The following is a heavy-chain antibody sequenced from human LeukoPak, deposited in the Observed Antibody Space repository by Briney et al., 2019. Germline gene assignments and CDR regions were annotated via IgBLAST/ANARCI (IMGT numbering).Heavy chain of an antibody. J-gene: IGHJ4*02. V-gene: IGHV3-53*01. CDR3: ARGDSGSYYFDY. D-gene: IGHD1-26*01. Sequence: PGGSLRLSCAASGFTVSSNYMSWVRQAPGKGLEWVSLIYSGGYTYYADSVKGRFTISRDNAKNSLYLQMNSLRAEDTAVYYCARGDSGSYYFDYWGQGTLVTVSS. CDR2: IYSGGYT. CDR1: GFTVSSNY.